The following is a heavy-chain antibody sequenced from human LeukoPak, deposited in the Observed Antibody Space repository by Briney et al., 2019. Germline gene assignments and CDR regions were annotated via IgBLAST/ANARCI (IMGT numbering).Heavy chain of an antibody. Sequence: SETLSPTCAVYGGSFSGYYWSWIRQPPGKGLEWIGEINHSGSTNYNPSLKSRVTISVDTSKNQFSLKLSSVTAADTAVYYCARHADYDSSGPVPHWGQGTLVTVSS. V-gene: IGHV4-34*01. CDR2: INHSGST. D-gene: IGHD3-22*01. J-gene: IGHJ4*02. CDR3: ARHADYDSSGPVPH. CDR1: GGSFSGYY.